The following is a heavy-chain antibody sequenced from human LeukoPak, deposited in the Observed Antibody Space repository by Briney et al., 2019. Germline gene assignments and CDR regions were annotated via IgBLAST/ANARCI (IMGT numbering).Heavy chain of an antibody. Sequence: SETLSLTCTVSGYSISSGYYWGWIRQPPGKGLEWIGSIYHSGSTYYNPSLKSRVTISVDTSKNQFSLKLSSVTAADTAVYYCARGYCGGDCYQDYWGQGPLVTVSS. CDR1: GYSISSGYY. D-gene: IGHD2-21*02. CDR2: IYHSGST. V-gene: IGHV4-38-2*02. CDR3: ARGYCGGDCYQDY. J-gene: IGHJ4*02.